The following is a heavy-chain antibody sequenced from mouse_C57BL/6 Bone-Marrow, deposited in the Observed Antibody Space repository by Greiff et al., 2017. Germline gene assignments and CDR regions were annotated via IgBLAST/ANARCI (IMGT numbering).Heavy chain of an antibody. CDR3: ARLGHWYFDV. V-gene: IGHV5-4*03. Sequence: EVKLVESGGGLVKPGGSLKLSCAASGFTFSSYAMSWVRQTPEKRLEWVATISDGGSYTYYPDNVKGRFTISRDNAKNNLYLQMSHLKSEDTAMYYCARLGHWYFDVWGTETTVTVSS. CDR2: ISDGGSYT. J-gene: IGHJ1*03. CDR1: GFTFSSYA.